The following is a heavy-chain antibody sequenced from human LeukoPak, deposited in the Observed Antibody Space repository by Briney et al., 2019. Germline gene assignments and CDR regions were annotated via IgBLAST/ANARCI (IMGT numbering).Heavy chain of an antibody. J-gene: IGHJ6*03. CDR1: RFTFSSYA. CDR2: ISYDGSNK. Sequence: PGGSLRLSCAASRFTFSSYAMHWVRQAPGKGLEWVAVISYDGSNKYYADSVKGRFTISRDNSKNTLYLQMNSLRAEDTAVYYCAKVGYSSSWSYYYYYMDVWGKGTTVTVSS. D-gene: IGHD6-13*01. V-gene: IGHV3-30*04. CDR3: AKVGYSSSWSYYYYYMDV.